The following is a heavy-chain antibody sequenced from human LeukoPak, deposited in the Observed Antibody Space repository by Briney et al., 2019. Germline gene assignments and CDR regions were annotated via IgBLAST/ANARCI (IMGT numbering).Heavy chain of an antibody. CDR3: ARDKSGGYYGMDV. CDR1: GFTFSSYS. CDR2: ISSSSSYI. Sequence: PGGSLRLSCAASGFTFSSYSMNWVRQAPGKGLEWVSSISSSSSYIYYADSVKGRFTISRDNAKNSLYLQMNSLRAEDTAVYYCARDKSGGYYGMDVWGQGTTVTVSS. D-gene: IGHD3-3*01. V-gene: IGHV3-21*01. J-gene: IGHJ6*02.